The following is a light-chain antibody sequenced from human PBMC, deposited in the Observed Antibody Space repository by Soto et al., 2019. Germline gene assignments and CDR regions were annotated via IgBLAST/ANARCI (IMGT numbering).Light chain of an antibody. CDR1: QTISTY. CDR3: QQSDSTPYT. CDR2: DAS. V-gene: IGKV1-39*01. Sequence: DIQMTQSPSSPSASVGDRVTITCRASQTISTYLNWYQQKPGKAPRLLIYDASSLLSGVPSRFSGSGSGTDFTLTIASLQPEDFSTYYCQQSDSTPYTFGQGTKVDNK. J-gene: IGKJ2*01.